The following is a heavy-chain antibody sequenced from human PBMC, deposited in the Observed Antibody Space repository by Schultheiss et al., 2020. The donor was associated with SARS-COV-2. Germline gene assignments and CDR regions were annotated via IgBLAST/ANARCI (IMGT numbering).Heavy chain of an antibody. V-gene: IGHV4-39*07. J-gene: IGHJ4*02. D-gene: IGHD3-3*01. CDR1: GASLTTSGYD. CDR2: IYYSGTT. Sequence: SETLSLTCTVSGASLTTSGYDWGWVRQPPGQGLEWIGSIYYSGTTYYNPSLKSRITISVDTSKNQFSLKLTSLTAADTAIYYCARGNDFVYFFDSWGQGTLVTVSS. CDR3: ARGNDFVYFFDS.